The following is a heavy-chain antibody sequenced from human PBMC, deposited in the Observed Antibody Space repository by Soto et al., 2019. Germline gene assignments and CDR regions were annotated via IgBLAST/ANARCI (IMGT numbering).Heavy chain of an antibody. Sequence: SETLSLTCTVSGGSISSSSYYWGWIRQPPGKGLEWVGSINYSGSTYYNPSLKSRVTISVDTSKSQFSLKLSSVTAADTALYYCARYLSRQVVDYWGKGTLVPVYS. V-gene: IGHV4-39*01. CDR2: INYSGST. J-gene: IGHJ4*02. CDR1: GGSISSSSYY. CDR3: ARYLSRQVVDY.